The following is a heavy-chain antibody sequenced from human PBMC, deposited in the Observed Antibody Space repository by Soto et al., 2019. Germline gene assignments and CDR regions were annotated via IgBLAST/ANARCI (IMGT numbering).Heavy chain of an antibody. CDR1: GFTFSIAW. CDR3: TAMNDRDAFEI. V-gene: IGHV3-15*01. J-gene: IGHJ3*02. D-gene: IGHD1-1*01. Sequence: EVQLVESGGGLIMPGGSLRLSCAASGFTFSIAWMSWVRQAPGKGLEWVGRIRNKNDGGTADYAAPGKGRFTISRDDSKNTLYLQMNSLKTEDTAVYYCTAMNDRDAFEIWGQGTMVTVSS. CDR2: IRNKNDGGTA.